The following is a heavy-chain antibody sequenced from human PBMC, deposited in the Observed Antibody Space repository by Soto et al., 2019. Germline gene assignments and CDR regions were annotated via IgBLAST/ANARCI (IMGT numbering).Heavy chain of an antibody. D-gene: IGHD1-26*01. CDR2: IIPIFGTA. Sequence: SVKVSCKASGGTFSSYAISWVRQAPGQGLEWMGGIIPIFGTANYAQKFQGRVTITADESTSTAYMELSSLRSEDTAVYYCARGPGSGSYYVYFDYWGQGTLVTVSS. CDR1: GGTFSSYA. V-gene: IGHV1-69*13. J-gene: IGHJ4*02. CDR3: ARGPGSGSYYVYFDY.